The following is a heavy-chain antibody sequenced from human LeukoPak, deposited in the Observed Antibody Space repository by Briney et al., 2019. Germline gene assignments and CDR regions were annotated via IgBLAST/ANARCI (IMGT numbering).Heavy chain of an antibody. CDR2: ITTMASNYAT. J-gene: IGHJ4*02. D-gene: IGHD6-19*01. CDR3: TTYRSGHY. Sequence: GGSLRLSCAASGFTFSGSDVHWVRQASGKGLEWVGRITTMASNYATAYAASVRGRFTISRDDSEDVAYLQMNSLTTADTALYYCTTYRSGHYWGQGTLVTVSS. CDR1: GFTFSGSD. V-gene: IGHV3-73*01.